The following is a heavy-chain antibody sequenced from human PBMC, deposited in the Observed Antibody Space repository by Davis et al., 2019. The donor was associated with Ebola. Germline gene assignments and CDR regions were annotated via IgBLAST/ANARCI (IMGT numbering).Heavy chain of an antibody. J-gene: IGHJ4*02. V-gene: IGHV3-21*04. CDR3: AKDHGTTGY. CDR1: GFTFSSNS. Sequence: GESLKISCAASGFTFSSNSMNWVRQAPGKGLEWVSFISSSSNYIYYADSVKGRFTISRDNSKNTLYLQMSSLRAEDTAVYYCAKDHGTTGYWGQGTLVTVSS. D-gene: IGHD4-17*01. CDR2: ISSSSNYI.